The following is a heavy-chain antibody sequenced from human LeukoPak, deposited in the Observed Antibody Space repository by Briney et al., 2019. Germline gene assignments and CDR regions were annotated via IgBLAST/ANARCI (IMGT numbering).Heavy chain of an antibody. CDR2: FDSEDGET. V-gene: IGHV1-24*01. CDR3: ARGPRSGPLLWFGELLFYY. Sequence: GASVKVSCKVSGYTLTELSMHWVRQAPGKGLEWMGGFDSEDGETIYAQKFQGRVTMTEDTSTDTATMYLSSLRSEDTAVYYCARGPRSGPLLWFGELLFYYWGPGTLVTVSS. D-gene: IGHD3-10*01. J-gene: IGHJ4*02. CDR1: GYTLTELS.